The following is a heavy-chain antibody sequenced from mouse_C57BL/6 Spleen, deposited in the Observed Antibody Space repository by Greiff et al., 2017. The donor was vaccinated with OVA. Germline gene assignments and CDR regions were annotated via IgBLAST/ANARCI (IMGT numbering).Heavy chain of an antibody. J-gene: IGHJ2*01. CDR1: GNTFTSYW. Sequence: VQLQQPGAGRVKPGASVKCPCRASGNTFTSYWLHWVKQRPGQGLEWIGMIHPNSGSTNYNEKFKRKATLTVDKSSSTAYMQLSSLTSEDSAVYYCARKAVTGTDDYWGQVTTLTVSS. V-gene: IGHV1-64*01. CDR3: ARKAVTGTDDY. CDR2: IHPNSGST. D-gene: IGHD4-1*01.